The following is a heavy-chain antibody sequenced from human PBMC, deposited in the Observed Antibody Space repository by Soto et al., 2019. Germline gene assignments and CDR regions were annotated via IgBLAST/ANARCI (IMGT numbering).Heavy chain of an antibody. CDR3: AKDTTHSGGDYFDS. Sequence: EVQLVESGGGLVQPGRSLRLSCAASGFTFDDYAMHWVRQAPGKGLEWVSGISWNSGIIGFADSVKGRFTVSRDNAKNSLYLQMNSLRAEDTALYYCAKDTTHSGGDYFDSWGQGTLVTVSS. D-gene: IGHD2-15*01. CDR1: GFTFDDYA. J-gene: IGHJ4*02. V-gene: IGHV3-9*01. CDR2: ISWNSGII.